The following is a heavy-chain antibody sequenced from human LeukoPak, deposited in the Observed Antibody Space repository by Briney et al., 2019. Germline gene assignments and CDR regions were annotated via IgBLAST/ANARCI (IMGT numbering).Heavy chain of an antibody. V-gene: IGHV4-39*01. Sequence: PSETLSLICTVSGGSISSSSYYWGWIRQPPGKGLEWIGSIYYSGSTYYNPSLKSRVTISVDTSKNQFSLKLSSVTAADTAVYYCARQDYDSSGYYSLNYFDYWGQGTLVTVSS. D-gene: IGHD3-22*01. CDR1: GGSISSSSYY. CDR3: ARQDYDSSGYYSLNYFDY. J-gene: IGHJ4*02. CDR2: IYYSGST.